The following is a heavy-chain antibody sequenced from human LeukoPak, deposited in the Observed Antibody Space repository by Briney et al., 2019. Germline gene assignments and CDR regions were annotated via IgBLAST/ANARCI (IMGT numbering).Heavy chain of an antibody. J-gene: IGHJ4*02. V-gene: IGHV4-4*07. Sequence: SETLSLTCAVSGGSFTSFYWSWIRQPAGEGLEYIGRMFGSGSTNYSPSLKSRVTISVDTSKNHFSLKLTSVTAADTAVYYCARGRFPVGYHDHWGQGFLVTVSS. CDR3: ARGRFPVGYHDH. CDR1: GGSFTSFY. CDR2: MFGSGST. D-gene: IGHD5-18*01.